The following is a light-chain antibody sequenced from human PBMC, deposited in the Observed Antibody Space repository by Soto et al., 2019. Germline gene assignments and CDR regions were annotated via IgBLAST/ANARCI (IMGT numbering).Light chain of an antibody. Sequence: EIVLTQSPATLSLSPGERATLSCRASQSVSSYLAWYQHKPCQPPRLLIYDASNRATGIPARFSGSGSGTDFTLTISSLEPEDFAVYYCLHRYNWPLTFGGGTKVEIK. CDR1: QSVSSY. J-gene: IGKJ4*01. CDR2: DAS. CDR3: LHRYNWPLT. V-gene: IGKV3-11*01.